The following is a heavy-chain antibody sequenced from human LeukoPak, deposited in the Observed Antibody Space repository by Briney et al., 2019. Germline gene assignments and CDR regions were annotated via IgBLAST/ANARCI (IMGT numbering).Heavy chain of an antibody. J-gene: IGHJ4*02. CDR1: GGSLSSGGYS. V-gene: IGHV4-30-2*01. CDR3: ARRITVVARLTYFDY. Sequence: PSPTLSLTCAVSGGSLSSGGYSWSWIRQPPGKGLGWIWYIYHSGSTYYNPSLKSRVTISVDRSKNQFSLKLSSVTAADTAVYYCARRITVVARLTYFDYWGQGTLVTVSS. D-gene: IGHD2-15*01. CDR2: IYHSGST.